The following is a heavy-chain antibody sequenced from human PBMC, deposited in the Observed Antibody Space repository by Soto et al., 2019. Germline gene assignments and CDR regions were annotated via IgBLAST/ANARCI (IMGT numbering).Heavy chain of an antibody. Sequence: PGESRKISCKGSECRFTSYWIGWVRQMPGKGLEWMGVIYPGDSDTRYSRSFQGQVTISVDKSISTAYLQWSSLKASDTAMYYCARVSGDIVVVVAATLDYWGQGTLVTVSS. CDR1: ECRFTSYW. CDR2: IYPGDSDT. D-gene: IGHD2-15*01. V-gene: IGHV5-51*01. J-gene: IGHJ4*02. CDR3: ARVSGDIVVVVAATLDY.